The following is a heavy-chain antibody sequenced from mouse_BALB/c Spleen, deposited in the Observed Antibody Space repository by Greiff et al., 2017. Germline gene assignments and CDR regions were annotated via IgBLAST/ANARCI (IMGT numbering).Heavy chain of an antibody. D-gene: IGHD2-1*01. CDR3: ARDDGNYALDY. J-gene: IGHJ2*01. CDR2: ISNLAYSI. Sequence: EVKLVESGGGLVQPGGSRKLSCAASGFTFSDYGMAWVRQAPGKGPEWVAFISNLAYSIYYADTVTGRFTISRENAKNTLYLEMSSLRSEDTAMYYCARDDGNYALDYWGQGTTLTVSS. V-gene: IGHV5-15*02. CDR1: GFTFSDYG.